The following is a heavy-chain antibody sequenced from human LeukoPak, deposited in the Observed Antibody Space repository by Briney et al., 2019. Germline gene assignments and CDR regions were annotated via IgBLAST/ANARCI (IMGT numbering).Heavy chain of an antibody. CDR2: IRYDGSNK. J-gene: IGHJ4*02. Sequence: PGGSLRLSCAASGFTFSSYWMSWVRQAPGKGLEWVAFIRYDGSNKYYADSVKGRFTISRDNSKNTLYLQMNSLRAEDTAVYYCASMIVVPQLFDYWGQGTLVTVSS. V-gene: IGHV3-30*02. CDR3: ASMIVVPQLFDY. CDR1: GFTFSSYW. D-gene: IGHD3-22*01.